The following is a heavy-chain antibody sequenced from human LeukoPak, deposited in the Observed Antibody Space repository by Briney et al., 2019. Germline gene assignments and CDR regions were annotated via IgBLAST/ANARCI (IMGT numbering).Heavy chain of an antibody. V-gene: IGHV1-2*02. Sequence: SVKVSCKASGYTFTGYYMHWVRQAPGQGLEWMGWINPNSGGTNYAQKFQGRVAMTRDTSISTAYMELSRLRSDDTAVYYCAREGDYYDSSGYYYEYWGQGTLVTVSS. CDR3: AREGDYYDSSGYYYEY. CDR1: GYTFTGYY. CDR2: INPNSGGT. D-gene: IGHD3-22*01. J-gene: IGHJ4*02.